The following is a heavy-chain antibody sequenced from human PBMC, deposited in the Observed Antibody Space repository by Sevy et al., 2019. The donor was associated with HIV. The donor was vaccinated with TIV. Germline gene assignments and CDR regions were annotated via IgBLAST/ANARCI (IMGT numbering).Heavy chain of an antibody. J-gene: IGHJ4*02. V-gene: IGHV3-23*01. D-gene: IGHD2-8*01. Sequence: GGYPRLSCAASGFAFYDYSMSWIRQAPGKGLEWVATLSFGCGKINYADSVKGRFTISRDNSKNSFYLQMDNLRVEDTALYYCAREGCTRPHDYWGQGTRVIVSS. CDR1: GFAFYDYS. CDR3: AREGCTRPHDY. CDR2: LSFGCGKI.